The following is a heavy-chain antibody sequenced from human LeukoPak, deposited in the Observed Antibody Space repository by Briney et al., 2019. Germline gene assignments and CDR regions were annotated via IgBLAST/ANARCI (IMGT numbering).Heavy chain of an antibody. V-gene: IGHV4-59*01. CDR2: ITYSGST. Sequence: SETLSLTCSVSGGSISSYYWSWIRQPPGKGLEWIARITYSGSTKYNPSLKSRVTISVDTSKNQFSLQLSSVTAADTAVYYCARMYYYESSYHYFFDYWGQGTLVPVSS. CDR3: ARMYYYESSYHYFFDY. CDR1: GGSISSYY. J-gene: IGHJ4*02. D-gene: IGHD3-22*01.